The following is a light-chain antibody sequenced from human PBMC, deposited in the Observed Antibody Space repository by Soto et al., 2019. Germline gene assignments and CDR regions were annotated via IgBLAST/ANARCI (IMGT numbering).Light chain of an antibody. CDR3: QVWDSSRDHVV. Sequence: SYELTQPPSVSVAPGQTAGITCGGNNIGSKGVHWYQQKPGQAPVLVVYDSKDRPSGIPERFSGSNSGNTATLSISRVEAGDEADYYCQVWDSSRDHVVFGGGTKLTVL. J-gene: IGLJ2*01. CDR1: NIGSKG. V-gene: IGLV3-21*02. CDR2: DSK.